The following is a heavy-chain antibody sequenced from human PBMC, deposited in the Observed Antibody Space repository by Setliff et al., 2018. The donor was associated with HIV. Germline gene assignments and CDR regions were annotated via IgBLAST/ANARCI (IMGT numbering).Heavy chain of an antibody. CDR2: ISSHIGKNT. V-gene: IGHV3-11*04. D-gene: IGHD2-15*01. CDR3: AKDQAVLTPGVDY. CDR1: GFTFGDYA. Sequence: GSLRLSCTASGFTFGDYAMHWIRQAPGKGLEWVSYISSHIGKNTNYADSVKGRFTISRDNTNNLLYLQMNSLRAEDTAVYYCAKDQAVLTPGVDYWGQGQLVTVSS. J-gene: IGHJ4*02.